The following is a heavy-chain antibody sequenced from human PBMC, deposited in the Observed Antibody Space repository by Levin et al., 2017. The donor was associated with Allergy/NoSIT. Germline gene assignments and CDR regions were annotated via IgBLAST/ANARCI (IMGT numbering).Heavy chain of an antibody. V-gene: IGHV4-4*02. Sequence: SETLSLTCAVSGGSISSSNWWSWVRQPPGKGLEWIGEIYHSGSTNYNPSLKSRVTISVDKSKNQFSLKLSSVTAADTAVYYCARASRTGYSSGWFRAPMGKNWFDPWGQGTLVTVSS. CDR1: GGSISSSNW. CDR3: ARASRTGYSSGWFRAPMGKNWFDP. J-gene: IGHJ5*02. CDR2: IYHSGST. D-gene: IGHD6-19*01.